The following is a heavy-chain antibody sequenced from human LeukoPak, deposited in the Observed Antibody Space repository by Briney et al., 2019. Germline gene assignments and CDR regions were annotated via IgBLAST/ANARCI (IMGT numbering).Heavy chain of an antibody. J-gene: IGHJ5*02. CDR1: GYTFTSYD. CDR2: MNPDSGNT. V-gene: IGHV1-8*01. D-gene: IGHD3-10*02. CDR3: ARVFKSYVSGTKWLDP. Sequence: GASVKVSCKASGYTFTSYDINWVRQATGQGLEWMGWMNPDSGNTGYEQKFQGRVAMSRDTSISTAYMELSSLTSEDTAVYYCARVFKSYVSGTKWLDPWGQGTLVTVSS.